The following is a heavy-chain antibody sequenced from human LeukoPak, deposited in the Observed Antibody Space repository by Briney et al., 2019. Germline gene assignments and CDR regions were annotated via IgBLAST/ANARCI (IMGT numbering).Heavy chain of an antibody. CDR3: AGGGSCDIFDI. D-gene: IGHD1-26*01. CDR2: IYGGGST. Sequence: GGSLRLSCAASGFTVSSNYMSWVRQAPGKGLEWVSVIYGGGSTDSADSVTGRFTISRDNLKNTLYLQINSLRAEDTAVYYCAGGGSCDIFDIWGQGTMATVSS. V-gene: IGHV3-53*01. J-gene: IGHJ3*02. CDR1: GFTVSSNY.